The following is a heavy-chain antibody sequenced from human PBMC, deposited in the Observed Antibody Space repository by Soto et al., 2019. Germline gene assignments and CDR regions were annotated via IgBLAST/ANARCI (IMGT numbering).Heavy chain of an antibody. CDR3: ARDIGYYYDSSGYSSPYYGMDV. D-gene: IGHD3-22*01. J-gene: IGHJ6*02. CDR2: INPNSGGT. Sequence: GASVKVSCKASGYTFTGYYMHWVRQAPGQGLEWMGWINPNSGGTNYAQKFQGWVTMTRDTSISTAYMELSRLRSDDTAVYYCARDIGYYYDSSGYSSPYYGMDVWGQGTTITVSS. CDR1: GYTFTGYY. V-gene: IGHV1-2*04.